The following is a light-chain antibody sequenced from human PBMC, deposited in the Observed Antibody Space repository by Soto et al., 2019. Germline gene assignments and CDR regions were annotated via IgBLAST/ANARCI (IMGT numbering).Light chain of an antibody. CDR3: SSYTTTSTLV. CDR1: SSDVGAYNY. CDR2: EVS. J-gene: IGLJ7*01. V-gene: IGLV2-14*01. Sequence: QSALTQPASVSGSHGLSITISCTGTSSDVGAYNYVSWYQQHPGKAPKLIISEVSDRPSGISARFTGSKSGNVASLTISGLQTEDEADYFCSSYTTTSTLVFGGGTQLTVL.